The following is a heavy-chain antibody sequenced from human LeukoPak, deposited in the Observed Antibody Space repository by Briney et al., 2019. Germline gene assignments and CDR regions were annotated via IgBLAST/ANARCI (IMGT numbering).Heavy chain of an antibody. J-gene: IGHJ4*02. Sequence: GGSLRLSCAASGFTFSNYGMHWVRQAPGKGLEWVAFISYDGSNKYYADSVKGRFTISRDNSKNTLYLQMNSLRAEDTAVYYCARDGRIAVAGTGGFDYWGQGTLVTVSS. CDR2: ISYDGSNK. V-gene: IGHV3-30*03. CDR1: GFTFSNYG. CDR3: ARDGRIAVAGTGGFDY. D-gene: IGHD6-19*01.